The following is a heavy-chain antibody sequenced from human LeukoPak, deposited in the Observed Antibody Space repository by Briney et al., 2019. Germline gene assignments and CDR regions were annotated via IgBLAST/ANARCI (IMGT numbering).Heavy chain of an antibody. J-gene: IGHJ6*02. CDR2: INHSGST. CDR1: GGSFSGYY. V-gene: IGHV4-34*01. CDR3: ARGKHYYYGMDV. Sequence: SETLSLTCAVYGGSFSGYYWSWIRQPPGKGLEWIGEINHSGSTNYNPSLKSRVTISVDTSKNQFSLKLSSVTAADTAVYYCARGKHYYYGMDVWGQGTTVTVSS.